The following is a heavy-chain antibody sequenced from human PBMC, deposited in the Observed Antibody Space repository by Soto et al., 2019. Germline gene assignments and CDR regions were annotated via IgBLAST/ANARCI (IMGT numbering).Heavy chain of an antibody. J-gene: IGHJ6*02. CDR1: GGSFSGYY. D-gene: IGHD3-10*01. Sequence: SETLSLTCAVYGGSFSGYYWSWIRQPPGKGLEWIGEINHSGSTNYNPSLKSRVTISVDTSKNQFSLKLSSVTAADTAVYYCARRYYYGSGSYSVGLYYYGMDAWGQGTTVTVSS. V-gene: IGHV4-34*01. CDR2: INHSGST. CDR3: ARRYYYGSGSYSVGLYYYGMDA.